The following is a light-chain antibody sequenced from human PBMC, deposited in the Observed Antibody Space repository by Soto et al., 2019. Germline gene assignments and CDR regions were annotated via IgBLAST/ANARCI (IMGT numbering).Light chain of an antibody. CDR3: LLYHNCPLT. Sequence: EIVMTQSPATLSVSPGERATLSCRASHTVSSSLAWYQQKPGQAPRLLIYGASTGATDIPARFSGSGSGTDFSLTISSLQSEDFAVYYCLLYHNCPLTFGGGTKVEIK. CDR1: HTVSSS. J-gene: IGKJ4*01. CDR2: GAS. V-gene: IGKV3-15*01.